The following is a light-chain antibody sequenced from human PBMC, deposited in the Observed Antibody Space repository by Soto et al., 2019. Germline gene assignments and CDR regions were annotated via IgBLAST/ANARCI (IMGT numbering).Light chain of an antibody. CDR2: GNS. V-gene: IGLV1-40*01. J-gene: IGLJ3*02. CDR1: SSNIGAGYD. Sequence: QSVLTQPPSVSVAPGQRVTISCTGSSSNIGAGYDVHWYQQLPGTAPKLLIYGNSNRPSGVPDRFSGSKSGTSASLAITGLQAEDEADYYCQSYDSSLSLSVFCGGTKLTVL. CDR3: QSYDSSLSLSV.